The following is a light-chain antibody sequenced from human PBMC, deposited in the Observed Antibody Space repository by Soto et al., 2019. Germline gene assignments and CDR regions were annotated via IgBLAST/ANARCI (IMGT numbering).Light chain of an antibody. Sequence: DIQMTQSPSSLSASVGYRVTITCRASQSIGSYLNWYHQKPGKAPKLLIYAASSLQSGVPSRFSGNGSGTDFTLTISSLQPEDFATYYCQQSYSTSITFGQGTQREIK. J-gene: IGKJ5*01. CDR2: AAS. CDR1: QSIGSY. V-gene: IGKV1-39*01. CDR3: QQSYSTSIT.